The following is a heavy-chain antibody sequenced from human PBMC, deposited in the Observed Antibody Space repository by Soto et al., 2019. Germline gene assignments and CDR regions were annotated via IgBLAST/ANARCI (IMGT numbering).Heavy chain of an antibody. D-gene: IGHD3-16*01. CDR2: IRPYSGNT. CDR1: GYIFVNYG. CDR3: AMVDNYVTLTRQDV. Sequence: QVQLVQSGDEVRKPGSSVKVSCKASGYIFVNYGIAWVRQAPGQGLEWMGGIRPYSGNTHYASKVQGRLTMTTDTSTSTAYMDRGRLTSDDTAVYYCAMVDNYVTLTRQDVWGQGTTVTVSS. J-gene: IGHJ6*02. V-gene: IGHV1-18*01.